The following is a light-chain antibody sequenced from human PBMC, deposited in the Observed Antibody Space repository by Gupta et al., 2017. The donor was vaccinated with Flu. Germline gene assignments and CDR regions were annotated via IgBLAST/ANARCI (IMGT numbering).Light chain of an antibody. CDR1: TIGSES. Sequence: SSVLTQPPPGSVAPGQPARITCGGDTIGSESVNWYQQWPGQGPVVGLYDDGDQPSGSHERVSGSNSGNTATLTISRVEAGDEADYYCQVGERGSYHGVFGGGTKLTV. V-gene: IGLV3-21*02. CDR2: DDG. CDR3: QVGERGSYHGV. J-gene: IGLJ3*02.